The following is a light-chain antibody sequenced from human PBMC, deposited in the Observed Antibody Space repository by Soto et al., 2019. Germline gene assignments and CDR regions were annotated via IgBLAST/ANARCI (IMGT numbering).Light chain of an antibody. CDR3: QSYDSSLSGYVV. V-gene: IGLV1-40*01. CDR1: SSNIGAGYD. Sequence: QPVLTQPPSVSGALGQRVTISCTGSSSNIGAGYDVHWYQQLPGTAPKLLIYGNSNRPSGVPDRFSGSKSGTSASLAITGLQAEDEADYYSQSYDSSLSGYVVFGGGTKLAVL. J-gene: IGLJ2*01. CDR2: GNS.